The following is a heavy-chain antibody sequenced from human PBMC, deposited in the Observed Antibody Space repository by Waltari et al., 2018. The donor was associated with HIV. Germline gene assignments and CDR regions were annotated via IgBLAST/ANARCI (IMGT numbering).Heavy chain of an antibody. J-gene: IGHJ4*02. CDR2: IYDSGST. CDR1: GGSISSYY. Sequence: QVQLQESGPGLVKPSETLSLTCTVSGGSISSYYWSWIRQPPGKGLEWIGYIYDSGSTHYNPSLKSRVTISVDTSKNQFSLKLSSVTAADTAVYYCARDKRDGGNHRAYFDYWGQGSLVTVSS. D-gene: IGHD2-15*01. CDR3: ARDKRDGGNHRAYFDY. V-gene: IGHV4-59*01.